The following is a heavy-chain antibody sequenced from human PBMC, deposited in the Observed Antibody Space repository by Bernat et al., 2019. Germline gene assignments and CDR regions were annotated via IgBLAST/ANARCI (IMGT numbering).Heavy chain of an antibody. Sequence: QLQLQESGSGLVKPSQTLSLTCAVSGGSISSGGYSWSWIRQPPGKGLEWTGYIYHSGSTYYNPSLKSRVTISVDRSKNQFSLKLSSVTAADTAVYYCARAIVVVPAAMDGWFDPWGQGTLVTVSS. CDR2: IYHSGST. CDR3: ARAIVVVPAAMDGWFDP. CDR1: GGSISSGGYS. J-gene: IGHJ5*02. D-gene: IGHD2-2*01. V-gene: IGHV4-30-2*01.